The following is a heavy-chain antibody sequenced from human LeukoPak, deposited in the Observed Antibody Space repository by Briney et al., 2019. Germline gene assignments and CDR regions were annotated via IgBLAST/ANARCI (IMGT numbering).Heavy chain of an antibody. CDR3: AKRSMVRGTAVYYYYGMDV. V-gene: IGHV3-23*01. Sequence: PGGSLRLSCAASGFTFSSYAMSWVRQAPGKGLEWVSAISGSGGSTYYADSVKGRFTISRDNSKNTLYLQTNSLRAEDTAVYYCAKRSMVRGTAVYYYYGMDVWGKGTTVTVSS. D-gene: IGHD3-10*01. CDR2: ISGSGGST. J-gene: IGHJ6*04. CDR1: GFTFSSYA.